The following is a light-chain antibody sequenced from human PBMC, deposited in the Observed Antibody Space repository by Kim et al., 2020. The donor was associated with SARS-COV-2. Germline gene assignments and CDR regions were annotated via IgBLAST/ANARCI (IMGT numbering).Light chain of an antibody. CDR1: QDINNY. V-gene: IGKV1-5*03. CDR2: KAS. Sequence: DIQMTQSPSSLSASVGDRVTITCQASQDINNYLNWYQQKPGKAPKLLIYKASSLESGVPSRFSGSGSGTEFTLTISSLQPDDFATYYCQQYNSYPYTFGQGTKLEI. CDR3: QQYNSYPYT. J-gene: IGKJ2*01.